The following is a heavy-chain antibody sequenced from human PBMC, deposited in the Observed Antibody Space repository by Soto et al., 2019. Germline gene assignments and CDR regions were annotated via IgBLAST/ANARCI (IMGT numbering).Heavy chain of an antibody. D-gene: IGHD3-10*01. CDR1: GYTFTGHY. Sequence: SVKVSCKASGYTFTGHYMHWGRQAPGQGLEWMGWINPNSVGTNYAQKFQGRVTMTRDTSISTAYMELSRLRSDDTAVYYCAREPMVRAAHGFDIWGQGTMVTVSS. J-gene: IGHJ3*02. CDR2: INPNSVGT. V-gene: IGHV1-2*02. CDR3: AREPMVRAAHGFDI.